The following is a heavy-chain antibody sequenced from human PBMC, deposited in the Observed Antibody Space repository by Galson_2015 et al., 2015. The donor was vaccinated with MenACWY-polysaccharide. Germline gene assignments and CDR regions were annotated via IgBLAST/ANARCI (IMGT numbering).Heavy chain of an antibody. CDR3: ARDFLSTVTTRPGY. CDR1: GYTFTSYG. J-gene: IGHJ4*02. V-gene: IGHV1-18*01. CDR2: ISVYNGNT. D-gene: IGHD4-17*01. Sequence: SVKVSCKASGYTFTSYGISWVRQAPGQGLEWMGWISVYNGNTKYAQNLQGRVTMTTDTSTSTAYMELRSLRSDDTAVYYCARDFLSTVTTRPGYGGQGTRVTVSS.